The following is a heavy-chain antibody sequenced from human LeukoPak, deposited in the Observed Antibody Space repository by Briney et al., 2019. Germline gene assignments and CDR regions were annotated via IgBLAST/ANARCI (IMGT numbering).Heavy chain of an antibody. D-gene: IGHD4-17*01. J-gene: IGHJ5*02. CDR1: GGSISSYY. CDR2: IYYSGST. Sequence: PSETLSLTCTVSGGSISSYYWSWIRQPPGKGLEWIGYIYYSGSTNYNPSLKSRVTISVDTSKNQFSLKLSSVTAADTAVYYCARVYGDYGVYNWFDPWGQGTLVTVSS. CDR3: ARVYGDYGVYNWFDP. V-gene: IGHV4-59*01.